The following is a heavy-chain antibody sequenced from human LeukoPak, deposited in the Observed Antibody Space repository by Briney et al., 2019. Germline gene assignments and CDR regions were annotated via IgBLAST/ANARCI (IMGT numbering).Heavy chain of an antibody. CDR1: GFTFSNAW. CDR2: IKSKSDGGTT. CDR3: TTDEMSNYYYSGMDV. V-gene: IGHV3-15*01. D-gene: IGHD3-16*01. Sequence: GGSLRLSCAASGFTFSNAWMTWVRQALGKGLEWVGRIKSKSDGGTTDYAAPVKGRFTISRDDSENMLHLQMNSLKNEDTAVYYCTTDEMSNYYYSGMDVWGQGTTVTVSS. J-gene: IGHJ6*02.